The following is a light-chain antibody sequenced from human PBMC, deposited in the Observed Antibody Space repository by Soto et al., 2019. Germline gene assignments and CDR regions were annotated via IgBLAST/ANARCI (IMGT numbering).Light chain of an antibody. J-gene: IGKJ4*01. CDR1: HTVANF. CDR3: QQRGNWPPT. CDR2: DVS. V-gene: IGKV3-11*01. Sequence: DTVLIQSPATLSLSPGERATLSCRASHTVANFLAWYQHKAGQAPRLLIYDVSNRATGIAARFSGSGSGTDFTLTISSLEPDDFAVYYCQQRGNWPPTFGGGTKVEIK.